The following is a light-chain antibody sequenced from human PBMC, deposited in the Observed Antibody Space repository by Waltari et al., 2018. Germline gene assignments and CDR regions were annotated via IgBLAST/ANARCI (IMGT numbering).Light chain of an antibody. J-gene: IGKJ1*01. CDR2: DAS. Sequence: DIQMTQSPSSLSPSVGDRVTITCQASRDIHNYLNWYQQKPGKAPKLLIYDASTLETGVPSRFSGSGSGTDFVFTISRLQPEDIATYYCQHYDGVPPWTFGQGTRVDFK. CDR3: QHYDGVPPWT. CDR1: RDIHNY. V-gene: IGKV1-33*01.